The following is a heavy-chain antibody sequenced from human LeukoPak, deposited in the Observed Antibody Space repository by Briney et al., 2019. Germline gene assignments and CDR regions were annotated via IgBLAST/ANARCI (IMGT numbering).Heavy chain of an antibody. Sequence: PSETLSLTCTVSGGSISTYYWSWIRQPPEKGLAWIGYIYYSGSTNYNPSLKSRVTMSIDTSKNQFSLKLTSVTAADTAVYYCARHGSDWSFDYWGRGALVTVSS. CDR2: IYYSGST. CDR1: GGSISTYY. CDR3: ARHGSDWSFDY. V-gene: IGHV4-59*08. D-gene: IGHD6-19*01. J-gene: IGHJ4*02.